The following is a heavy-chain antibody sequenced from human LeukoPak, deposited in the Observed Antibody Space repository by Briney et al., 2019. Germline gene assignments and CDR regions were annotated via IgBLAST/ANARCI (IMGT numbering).Heavy chain of an antibody. D-gene: IGHD2-2*01. CDR1: GFTVSTYY. J-gene: IGHJ4*02. CDR2: IYSGGST. Sequence: GGSLRLSCAASGFTVSTYYMTWVRQAPGKGLECVSVIYSGGSTYYADSVKGRFTISRDNSKNTLYLQMNSLRAEDTAMYYCARGLGYCTSTTCLLPFDYWGQGTLVTVSS. V-gene: IGHV3-53*01. CDR3: ARGLGYCTSTTCLLPFDY.